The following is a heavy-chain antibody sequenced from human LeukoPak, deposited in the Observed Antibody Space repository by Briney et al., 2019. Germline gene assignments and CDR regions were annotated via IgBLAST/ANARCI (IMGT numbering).Heavy chain of an antibody. J-gene: IGHJ4*02. CDR3: ARDEVYYGSGSYYDLYFDY. CDR1: GFTFSSYS. CDR2: ISSSSSYI. D-gene: IGHD3-10*01. Sequence: PGGSLRLSCAASGFTFSSYSMNWVRQAPGKGLEWVSSISSSSSYIYYADSVKGRFTISRDNAKNSLYLQMNSLRAEDTAVYYCARDEVYYGSGSYYDLYFDYWGQGTLVTVSS. V-gene: IGHV3-21*01.